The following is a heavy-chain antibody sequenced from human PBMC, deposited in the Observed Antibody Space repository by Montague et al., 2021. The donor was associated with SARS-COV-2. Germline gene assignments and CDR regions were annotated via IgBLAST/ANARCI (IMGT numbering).Heavy chain of an antibody. CDR3: ATGARQGYGFRRESFDY. D-gene: IGHD3-10*01. CDR2: INHNGST. V-gene: IGHV4-34*01. CDR1: GESFSGYY. J-gene: IGHJ4*02. Sequence: SETLSLTCAVYGESFSGYYWNSIRQPPRKRLEWIGEINHNGSTNYNPPLKSRVTMSVDTSKNQFSLKLSSVTAADTAVYYCATGARQGYGFRRESFDYWGQGTLVTVSS.